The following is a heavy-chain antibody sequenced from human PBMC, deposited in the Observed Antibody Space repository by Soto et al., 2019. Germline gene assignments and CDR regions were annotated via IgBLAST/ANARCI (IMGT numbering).Heavy chain of an antibody. CDR1: GYSFSNNG. D-gene: IGHD4-17*01. J-gene: IGHJ4*02. V-gene: IGHV1-18*04. Sequence: QVQLVQSGAEVKKPGASVKVSCQASGYSFSNNGISWVRQAPGQGFGWVGWINGDNGNTNYAQKFQGRVTMTTDTATSTAYMELRSLRSDDTAVYYCARDLGYGDYGTDFWGQGTLVTVSS. CDR2: INGDNGNT. CDR3: ARDLGYGDYGTDF.